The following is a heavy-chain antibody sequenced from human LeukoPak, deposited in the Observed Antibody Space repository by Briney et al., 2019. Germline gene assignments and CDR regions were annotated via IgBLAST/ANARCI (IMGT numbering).Heavy chain of an antibody. J-gene: IGHJ4*02. D-gene: IGHD4-11*01. CDR1: GFTFSSYS. Sequence: GGSLRLSCAASGFTFSSYSMNWVRQAPGKGLEWVSFISSSRSYIYYEDSVKGRFTISRDNAKNSLYLQMNSLRAEDTAVYYCARDGHWEVTRGHYFDYWGQGTLVTVSS. V-gene: IGHV3-21*01. CDR3: ARDGHWEVTRGHYFDY. CDR2: ISSSRSYI.